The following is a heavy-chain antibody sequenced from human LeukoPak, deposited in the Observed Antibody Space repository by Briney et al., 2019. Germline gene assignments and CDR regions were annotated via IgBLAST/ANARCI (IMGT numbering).Heavy chain of an antibody. CDR3: AKKRDAFDI. CDR2: ISGSGDYT. Sequence: GGSLRLSCAVSGFTFSGYAMSWVRQAPGKGLEWVSTISGSGDYTYYADSVKGRFSISRDNSKNTLHLQMNSLRAEDTAVYYCAKKRDAFDIWGQGTVVTVSS. CDR1: GFTFSGYA. J-gene: IGHJ3*02. D-gene: IGHD5-24*01. V-gene: IGHV3-23*01.